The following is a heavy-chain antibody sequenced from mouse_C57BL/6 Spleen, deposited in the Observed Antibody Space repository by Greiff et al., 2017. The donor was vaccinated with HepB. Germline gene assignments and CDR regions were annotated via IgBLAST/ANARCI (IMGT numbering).Heavy chain of an antibody. Sequence: QVQLQQPGAELVKPGASVKLSCKASGYTFTSYWMQWVKQRPGQGLEWIGEIDPSDSYTNYNQKFKGKATLTVDTSSSTAYMQRSSLTSEDSAVYYCARRGGDPGYFDVWGTGTTVTVSS. CDR2: IDPSDSYT. CDR3: ARRGGDPGYFDV. CDR1: GYTFTSYW. V-gene: IGHV1-50*01. J-gene: IGHJ1*03.